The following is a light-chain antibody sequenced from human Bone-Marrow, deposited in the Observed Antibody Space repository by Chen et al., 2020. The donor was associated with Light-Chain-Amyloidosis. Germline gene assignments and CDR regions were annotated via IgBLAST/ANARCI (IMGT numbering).Light chain of an antibody. CDR3: SSYAGSNTPSVV. J-gene: IGLJ2*01. Sequence: QSALTQPPSASGSPGQSVTISCTGTSSDVGGYDYVSWYQQHPGKAPRLMIYEVTKRPSGVPDRFSGSKSGNTASLTVSGLQAEDEADYYCSSYAGSNTPSVVFGGGTKLTVL. V-gene: IGLV2-8*01. CDR2: EVT. CDR1: SSDVGGYDY.